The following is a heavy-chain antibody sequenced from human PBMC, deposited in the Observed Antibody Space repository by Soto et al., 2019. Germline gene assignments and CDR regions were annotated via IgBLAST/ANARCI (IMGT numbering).Heavy chain of an antibody. V-gene: IGHV3-13*01. Sequence: GGSLRLSCEASGFTFSGFDMHWVRQPTGKGLEWVSTIGTAGDTYYAVSVKGRFTISRDNAKNSLSLQMNSLRAGDTAVYFCARGQEVGAHFFDSWGQGTQVTVSS. D-gene: IGHD2-15*01. CDR1: GFTFSGFD. CDR2: IGTAGDT. CDR3: ARGQEVGAHFFDS. J-gene: IGHJ4*02.